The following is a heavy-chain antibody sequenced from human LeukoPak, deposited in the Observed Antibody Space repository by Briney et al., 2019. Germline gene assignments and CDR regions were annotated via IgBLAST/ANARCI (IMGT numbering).Heavy chain of an antibody. CDR1: GFTFSSYA. CDR2: ISGSGGST. Sequence: QPGGSLRLSCAASGFTFSSYAMSWVRQAPGKGLEWVSAISGSGGSTYYADFVKGRFTISRDNSKNTLYLQMNSLRAEDTAVYYCAKDRSLTGAPLDAFDIWGQGTMVTVSS. J-gene: IGHJ3*02. CDR3: AKDRSLTGAPLDAFDI. V-gene: IGHV3-23*01. D-gene: IGHD3-9*01.